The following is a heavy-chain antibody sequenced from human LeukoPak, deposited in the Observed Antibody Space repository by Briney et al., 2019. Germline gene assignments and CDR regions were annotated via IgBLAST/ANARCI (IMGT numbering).Heavy chain of an antibody. CDR3: AKDPYYYDSSGRYYFDC. CDR2: IYSGGST. D-gene: IGHD3-22*01. V-gene: IGHV3-66*02. Sequence: QPGGSLRLSCAASGFTVRSNYMSWVRQAPGKGLEWVSVIYSGGSTYYADSVKGRFTISRDNSKNTLYLQMNSLRAEDTAVYYCAKDPYYYDSSGRYYFDCWGQGALVTVSS. J-gene: IGHJ4*02. CDR1: GFTVRSNY.